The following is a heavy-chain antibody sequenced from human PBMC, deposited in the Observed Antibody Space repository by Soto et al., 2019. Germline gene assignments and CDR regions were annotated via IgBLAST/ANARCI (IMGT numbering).Heavy chain of an antibody. D-gene: IGHD3-3*01. Sequence: EVQVVEAGGGLVQPGGSLRLSCAASGFTFSDHSMDWVRQAPGKGLEWVARIRNKARSYTTEDAASVTGRFTISTDEKNNSLYLQMNSLKTEYSAVYYCGIVRESRFLATYYYPIDVWGQGTTVPVS. CDR3: GIVRESRFLATYYYPIDV. CDR2: IRNKARSYTT. V-gene: IGHV3-72*01. CDR1: GFTFSDHS. J-gene: IGHJ6*02.